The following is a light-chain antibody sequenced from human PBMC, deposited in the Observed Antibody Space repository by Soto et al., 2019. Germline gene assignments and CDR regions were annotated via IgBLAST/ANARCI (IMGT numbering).Light chain of an antibody. J-gene: IGLJ1*01. V-gene: IGLV2-14*01. CDR3: SSYTTTSTYV. CDR1: SSDVGGYNY. Sequence: QSVLTQPASVSGSPGQAITISCTGTSSDVGGYNYVSWYQEHPGKAPKLMIYEVSNRPSGVSNRFSGSKSGNTAFLTISGLQPEDEADYYCSSYTTTSTYVFGTGTRSPS. CDR2: EVS.